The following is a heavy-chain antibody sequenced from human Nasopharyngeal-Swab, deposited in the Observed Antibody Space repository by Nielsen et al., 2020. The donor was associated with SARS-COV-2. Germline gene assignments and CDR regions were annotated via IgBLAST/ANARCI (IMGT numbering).Heavy chain of an antibody. CDR3: AKNCGSGPKAGVDY. CDR2: ISGSGGST. V-gene: IGHV3-23*01. D-gene: IGHD3-10*01. J-gene: IGHJ4*02. Sequence: WIRQPPGEGLEWVSAISGSGGSTYYADSVKGRFTISRDNSKNTLYLQMNSLRAEDTAVYYCAKNCGSGPKAGVDYWGQGTLVTVSS.